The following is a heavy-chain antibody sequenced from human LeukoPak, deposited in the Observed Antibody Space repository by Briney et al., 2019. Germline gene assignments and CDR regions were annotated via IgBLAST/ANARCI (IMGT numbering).Heavy chain of an antibody. V-gene: IGHV4-4*02. J-gene: IGHJ4*02. Sequence: SGTLSLTCTVSGGSIYSSNWWSWVRQPPGKGLEWIGEMSQSGSTHYDPSLTGRVTISVDKSNNQFSLTLNSATAADTAVYFCATHMTVSSTRGFDNWGQGTLVTASS. CDR3: ATHMTVSSTRGFDN. D-gene: IGHD2-2*01. CDR2: MSQSGST. CDR1: GGSIYSSNW.